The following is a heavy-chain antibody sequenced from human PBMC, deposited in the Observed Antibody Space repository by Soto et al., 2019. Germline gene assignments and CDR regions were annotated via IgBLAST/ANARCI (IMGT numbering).Heavy chain of an antibody. CDR1: GFTFINYA. CDR3: ARKVLGSTSRPDWWYFEL. D-gene: IGHD2-2*01. V-gene: IGHV3-23*01. J-gene: IGHJ2*01. Sequence: EVQLLESGGGLVQPGGSLRLSCVGSGFTFINYAMNWVRQTPGKGLEWVSTISGGGDRAFDADTVKGRFTISRDNSKNTVNLHMNSLRADDTAVYYCARKVLGSTSRPDWWYFELWGRGTLVTVSS. CDR2: ISGGGDRA.